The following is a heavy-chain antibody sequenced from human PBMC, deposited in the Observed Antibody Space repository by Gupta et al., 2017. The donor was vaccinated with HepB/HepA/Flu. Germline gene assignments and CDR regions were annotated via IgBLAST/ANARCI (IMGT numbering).Heavy chain of an antibody. CDR1: GFTFGDYA. V-gene: IGHV3-49*04. CDR3: TLDPQSYYYYYGMDV. Sequence: EVQLVESGGGLVQPGRSLRLSCTASGFTFGDYAMSWVRQAPGKGLEWVGFIRSKAYGGTTEYAASVKGRFTISRDDSKSIAYLQMNSLKTEDTAVYYCTLDPQSYYYYYGMDVWGQGTTVTVSS. CDR2: IRSKAYGGTT. J-gene: IGHJ6*02.